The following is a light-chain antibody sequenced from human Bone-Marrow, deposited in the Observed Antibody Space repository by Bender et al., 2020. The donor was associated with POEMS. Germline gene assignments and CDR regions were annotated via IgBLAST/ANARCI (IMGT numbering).Light chain of an antibody. Sequence: QSALTQPPSASESPGQSVTISCTGTSSDVGGYKYVSWYQQHPGKAPKLMIYEVSKRPSGVSERFSASKSGNTASLTISGLQAEDEADYYCSSYTSSNTVLFGGGTKLTVL. CDR3: SSYTSSNTVL. V-gene: IGLV2-8*01. CDR1: SSDVGGYKY. J-gene: IGLJ2*01. CDR2: EVS.